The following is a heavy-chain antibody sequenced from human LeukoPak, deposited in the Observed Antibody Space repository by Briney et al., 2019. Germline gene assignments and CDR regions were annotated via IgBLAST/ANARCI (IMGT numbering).Heavy chain of an antibody. CDR1: GGSISTYY. CDR2: VHYSGST. Sequence: SETLSLTCTVSGGSISTYYWSWIRQPPGKGLEWIGYVHYSGSTNYNPSLKSRVAISLDTSKNQFSLKLSSVTAADTAVYYCARGGGYSYGYDYWGQGTLVTVSS. CDR3: ARGGGYSYGYDY. J-gene: IGHJ4*02. D-gene: IGHD5-18*01. V-gene: IGHV4-59*01.